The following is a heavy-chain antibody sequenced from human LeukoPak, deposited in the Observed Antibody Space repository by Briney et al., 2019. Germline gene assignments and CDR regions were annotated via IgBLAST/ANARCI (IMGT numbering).Heavy chain of an antibody. CDR2: IIPILGIE. J-gene: IGHJ4*02. D-gene: IGHD2-21*02. Sequence: SVKVSCKASGGTFSNYAIIWLEQAPGQGVKWMGRIIPILGIENYEPKFQGRVTITADKSTSTAYIELSSLRSEDTAVYYCASHGGDYEEHPYLDYWGQGTLVTVSS. CDR3: ASHGGDYEEHPYLDY. CDR1: GGTFSNYA. V-gene: IGHV1-69*04.